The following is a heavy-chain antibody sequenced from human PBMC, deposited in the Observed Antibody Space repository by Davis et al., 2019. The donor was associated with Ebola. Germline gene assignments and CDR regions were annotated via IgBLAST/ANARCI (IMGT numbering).Heavy chain of an antibody. Sequence: PSETLSLTCTVSGGSISSYYWSWIRQPPGKGLEWIGYIYYSGSTNYNPSLKSRVTISVDTSKNQFSLKLSSVTAADTAVYYCAKSITMVRGVIIYYMDVWGKGTTVTVSS. CDR3: AKSITMVRGVIIYYMDV. CDR2: IYYSGST. D-gene: IGHD3-10*01. V-gene: IGHV4-59*01. CDR1: GGSISSYY. J-gene: IGHJ6*03.